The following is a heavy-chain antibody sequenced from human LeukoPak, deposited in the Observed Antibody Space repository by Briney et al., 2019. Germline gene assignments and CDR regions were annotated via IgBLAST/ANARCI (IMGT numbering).Heavy chain of an antibody. CDR1: GGSISTYF. V-gene: IGHV4-34*01. CDR2: INHSGST. Sequence: SETLSLTCTVSGGSISTYFWSWIRQPPGKGLEWIGEINHSGSTNYNPSLKSRVTISVDTSKNQFSLKLSSVTAADTAVCYCARGPPIAAANALFDYWGQGTLVTVSS. CDR3: ARGPPIAAANALFDY. D-gene: IGHD6-13*01. J-gene: IGHJ4*02.